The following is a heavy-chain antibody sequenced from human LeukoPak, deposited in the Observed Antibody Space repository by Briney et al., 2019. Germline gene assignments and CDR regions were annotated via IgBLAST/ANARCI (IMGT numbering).Heavy chain of an antibody. V-gene: IGHV3-9*01. Sequence: PGGSLRLSCAASGFTFDDYAMHWVRQAPGKGLEWVSGISWNSGSIGYADSVKGRFTISRDNAKNSLYLQMNSLRAEDTALYYCAKDNGSGGSGGWEDYWGQGTLVTVSS. CDR3: AKDNGSGGSGGWEDY. CDR2: ISWNSGSI. CDR1: GFTFDDYA. D-gene: IGHD1-26*01. J-gene: IGHJ4*02.